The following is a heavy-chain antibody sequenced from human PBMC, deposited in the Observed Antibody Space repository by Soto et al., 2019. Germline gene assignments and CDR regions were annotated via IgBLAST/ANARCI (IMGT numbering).Heavy chain of an antibody. V-gene: IGHV5-51*01. J-gene: IGHJ4*02. Sequence: GESLKISCKGSGYSFTSYWIGWVRQMPGKGLEWMGIIYPGDSDTRYSPSFQGQVTISADKSISTAYLQWSSLKASDTAMYYCARLRYYCSGGSCYFDYWGQGTLVTVSS. D-gene: IGHD2-15*01. CDR3: ARLRYYCSGGSCYFDY. CDR1: GYSFTSYW. CDR2: IYPGDSDT.